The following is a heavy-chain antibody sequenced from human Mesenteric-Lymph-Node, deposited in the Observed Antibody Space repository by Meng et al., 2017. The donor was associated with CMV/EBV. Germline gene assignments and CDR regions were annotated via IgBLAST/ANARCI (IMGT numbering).Heavy chain of an antibody. CDR3: ARAPTYYYYGMDV. CDR1: GFSLSNARMG. Sequence: SGPTLVKPTETLTLTCTVSGFSLSNARMGVSWIRQPPGKALEWLAHIFSNDEKSYSTSLKSRLTISKDTSKNQVVLTMTNMDPVDTATYYCARAPTYYYYGMDVWGQGTTVTVSS. J-gene: IGHJ6*02. CDR2: IFSNDEK. V-gene: IGHV2-26*01.